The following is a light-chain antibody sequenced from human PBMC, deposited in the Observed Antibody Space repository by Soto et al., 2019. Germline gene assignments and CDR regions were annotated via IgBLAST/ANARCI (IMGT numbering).Light chain of an antibody. CDR1: QSVSSN. CDR3: QHYNNWPRT. V-gene: IGKV3-15*01. CDR2: GAS. Sequence: EIVMTQSPATLSVSPGERVTLSCRASQSVSSNLALYQHIPGQAPRLLIYGASTRATGIRARFSGRGSGTEFTLTISSLQSEDFAVYYCQHYNNWPRTFGQGTKVEIK. J-gene: IGKJ1*01.